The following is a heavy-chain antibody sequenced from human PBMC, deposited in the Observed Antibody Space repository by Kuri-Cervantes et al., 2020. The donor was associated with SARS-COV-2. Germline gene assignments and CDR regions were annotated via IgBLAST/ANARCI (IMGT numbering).Heavy chain of an antibody. J-gene: IGHJ4*02. CDR3: ARPYCTSSTCYDGTFDS. CDR2: IIPLFGTT. V-gene: IGHV1-69*06. D-gene: IGHD2-2*01. Sequence: SVKVSCKASGGTFSSYAVTWVRQAPGRGLEWMGRIIPLFGTTIYAEKFRGRVTLTADKSTNTAYMGLSSLRSEDTAVYYCARPYCTSSTCYDGTFDSWGQGTRVTFSS. CDR1: GGTFSSYA.